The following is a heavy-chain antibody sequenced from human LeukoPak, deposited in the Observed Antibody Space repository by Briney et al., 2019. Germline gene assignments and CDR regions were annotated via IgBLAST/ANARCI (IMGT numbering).Heavy chain of an antibody. D-gene: IGHD5-12*01. CDR1: GFTLSSYA. CDR2: IYYSGST. Sequence: GSLRLSCAASGFTLSSYAMSWVRQAPGKGLEWIGSIYYSGSTYYNPSLKSRVTISVDTSKNQFSLKLSSVTAADTAVYYCARHEREMATIGPYFDYWGQGTLVTVSS. J-gene: IGHJ4*02. V-gene: IGHV4-39*01. CDR3: ARHEREMATIGPYFDY.